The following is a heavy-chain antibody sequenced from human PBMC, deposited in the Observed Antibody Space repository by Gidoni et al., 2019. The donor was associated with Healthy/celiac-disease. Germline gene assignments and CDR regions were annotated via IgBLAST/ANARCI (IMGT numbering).Heavy chain of an antibody. J-gene: IGHJ4*02. CDR3: TPYCSGGSCYLPIDY. V-gene: IGHV3-49*03. Sequence: EVHLVEPGGVLVQPGLSLSSSCTASGFTFAVLLMRWFRQAPGKGLEWVGLIRSKAYEGTTKYAASVKGRFTISRDDSKSIAYLQMNSLKTEGTAVYYCTPYCSGGSCYLPIDYWGQGTLVTVSS. CDR1: GFTFAVLL. CDR2: IRSKAYEGTT. D-gene: IGHD2-15*01.